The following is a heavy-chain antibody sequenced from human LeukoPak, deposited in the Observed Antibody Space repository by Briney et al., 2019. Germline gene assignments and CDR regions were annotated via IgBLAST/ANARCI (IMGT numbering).Heavy chain of an antibody. Sequence: PSETLSLTCTVSGGSISSGGYYWSWIRQHPGKGLEWIGYIYYSGSTYYNPSLKSRVTISVDTSKNQFSLKLSSVTAADTAVYYCARQGFGHFDYWGQGTLVTVSS. V-gene: IGHV4-31*03. CDR1: GGSISSGGYY. J-gene: IGHJ4*02. CDR3: ARQGFGHFDY. CDR2: IYYSGST. D-gene: IGHD3-10*01.